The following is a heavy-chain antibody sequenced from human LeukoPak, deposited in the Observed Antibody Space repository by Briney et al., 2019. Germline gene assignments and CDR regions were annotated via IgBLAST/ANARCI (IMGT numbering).Heavy chain of an antibody. J-gene: IGHJ5*02. Sequence: GGSLRLSCAASGFTFSSYAMSWVRQAPGKGLEWVSAISGSGGSTYYADSVKGRFTISRDNSKNTLYLQMNSLRAEDTAVYYCARTDSSGWLNWFDPWGQGTLVTVSS. V-gene: IGHV3-23*01. CDR2: ISGSGGST. CDR3: ARTDSSGWLNWFDP. D-gene: IGHD6-19*01. CDR1: GFTFSSYA.